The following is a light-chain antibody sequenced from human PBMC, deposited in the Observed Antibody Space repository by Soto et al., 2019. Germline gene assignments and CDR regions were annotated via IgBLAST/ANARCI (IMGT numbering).Light chain of an antibody. J-gene: IGLJ3*02. CDR3: SSYSGSSNWV. CDR1: SSDVGGYNY. CDR2: EVS. Sequence: QSALTHPPSASGSPGQSVAISCTGTSSDVGGYNYVSWYQHHPGKAPKLMIYEVSRRPSGVSDRFSGSKSGNTASLTVSGLQAEDEADYYCSSYSGSSNWVFGGGTKVTVL. V-gene: IGLV2-8*01.